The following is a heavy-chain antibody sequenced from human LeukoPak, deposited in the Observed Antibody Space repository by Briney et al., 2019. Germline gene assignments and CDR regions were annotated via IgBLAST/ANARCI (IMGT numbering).Heavy chain of an antibody. CDR2: INPNSAGT. CDR1: GYTFTGYY. D-gene: IGHD3-22*01. V-gene: IGHV1-2*02. J-gene: IGHJ4*02. Sequence: APVKASCKASGYTFTGYYMHWVRQAPGHRLEWMGWINPNSAGTNYAQKFQGRVTMTRDTSISTTYMELSRLRSDDTAVYYCARVRYYYDSSGYPDYWGQGTLVTVSS. CDR3: ARVRYYYDSSGYPDY.